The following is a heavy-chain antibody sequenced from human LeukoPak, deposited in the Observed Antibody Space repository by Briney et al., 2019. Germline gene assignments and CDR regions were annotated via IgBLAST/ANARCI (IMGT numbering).Heavy chain of an antibody. CDR1: GYTFTGYY. V-gene: IGHV1-2*02. Sequence: GASVKVSCKASGYTFTGYYMHWVRQAPGRGLEWMGWINPNSGGTNYAQKFQGRVTMTRDTSISTAYMELSRLRSDDTAVYYCARGYCSGGSCYSDAFDIWGQGTMVTVSS. J-gene: IGHJ3*02. CDR3: ARGYCSGGSCYSDAFDI. D-gene: IGHD2-15*01. CDR2: INPNSGGT.